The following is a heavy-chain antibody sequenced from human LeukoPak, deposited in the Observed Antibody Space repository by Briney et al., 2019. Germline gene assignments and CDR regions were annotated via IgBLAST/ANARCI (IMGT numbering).Heavy chain of an antibody. CDR1: GGSISRYY. D-gene: IGHD3-3*01. V-gene: IGHV4-4*07. Sequence: KSSETLSLTCTVSGGSISRYYWSWIRQPAGKGLEWIGRIYTSGSTNYNPSLKSLVTMSVDTSKNQFSLKLCSVTAADTAVYYCARDEWPIFDPWGQGTLVTVSS. CDR2: IYTSGST. CDR3: ARDEWPIFDP. J-gene: IGHJ5*02.